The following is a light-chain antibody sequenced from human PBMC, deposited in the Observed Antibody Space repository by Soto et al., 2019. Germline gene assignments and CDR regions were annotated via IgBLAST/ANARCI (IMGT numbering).Light chain of an antibody. CDR2: GAS. V-gene: IGKV3-15*01. Sequence: EIVMTQSLATLSVSPGERAILSCRASKSVSNNLAWYQQKPGQAPRLLIYGASPRATGIPARFRGSGSGTEFTLSISSLQSEDCAIYYCQHYNNWPPLTFGGGTKVEIK. CDR1: KSVSNN. CDR3: QHYNNWPPLT. J-gene: IGKJ4*01.